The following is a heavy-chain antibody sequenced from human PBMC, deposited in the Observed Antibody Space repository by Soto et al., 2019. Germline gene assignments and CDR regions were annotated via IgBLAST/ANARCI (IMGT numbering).Heavy chain of an antibody. Sequence: ASVKVSCKASGYTFTNDYIHWVRQAPGQGLEWMGIINPNGGDTTYALQFQGRVTMTRDTSTNTVYMELSSLRSEDTAVYYCASGVCGGGTCSGLDPGGQGTLVTVS. CDR2: INPNGGDT. CDR1: GYTFTNDY. V-gene: IGHV1-46*03. D-gene: IGHD2-15*01. J-gene: IGHJ5*02. CDR3: ASGVCGGGTCSGLDP.